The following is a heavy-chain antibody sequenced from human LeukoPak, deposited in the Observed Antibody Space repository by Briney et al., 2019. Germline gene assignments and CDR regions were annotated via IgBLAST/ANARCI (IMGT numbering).Heavy chain of an antibody. CDR3: ARGEWELRHFDY. J-gene: IGHJ4*02. V-gene: IGHV4-30-2*01. CDR1: GGSISSGGYS. CDR2: IYHSGST. D-gene: IGHD1-26*01. Sequence: PSETLSLTCAVSGGSISSGGYSWSWIRQPPGKGLEWIGEIYHSGSTNYNPSLKSRVTISVDKSKNQFSLKLSSVTAADTAVYYCARGEWELRHFDYWGQGTLVTVSS.